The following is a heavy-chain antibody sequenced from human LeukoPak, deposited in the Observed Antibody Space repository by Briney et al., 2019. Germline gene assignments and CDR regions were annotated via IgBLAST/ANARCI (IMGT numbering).Heavy chain of an antibody. V-gene: IGHV3-7*03. CDR2: IKQDGSEK. CDR1: GFTFRSYW. J-gene: IGHJ4*02. Sequence: GGSLRLSCEASGFTFRSYWMSWVRQAPGKGLEWVANIKQDGSEKYYVDTVKGRFPISRDNAKKSLYLQMNSLRAEDTAVYYCARDGLPFDYWGQGTLVTVSS. CDR3: ARDGLPFDY.